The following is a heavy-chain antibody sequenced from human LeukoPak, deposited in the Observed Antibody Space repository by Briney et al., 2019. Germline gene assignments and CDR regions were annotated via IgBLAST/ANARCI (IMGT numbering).Heavy chain of an antibody. CDR1: GYTFTGYY. D-gene: IGHD6-19*01. V-gene: IGHV1-2*02. J-gene: IGHJ4*02. CDR2: INPKSGGT. Sequence: GASVKVSCKASGYTFTGYYMHWVRQAPGQGLEWMGWINPKSGGTNYAQKFQGRVTMTRDTSISTAYMELSRLRSDDTAVYYCARGRSMSSGWYVDYWGQGTPVTVSS. CDR3: ARGRSMSSGWYVDY.